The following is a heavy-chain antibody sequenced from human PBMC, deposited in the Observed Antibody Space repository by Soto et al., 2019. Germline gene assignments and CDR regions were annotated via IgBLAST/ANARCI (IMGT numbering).Heavy chain of an antibody. J-gene: IGHJ4*02. CDR1: GDSVSSNSAA. CDR3: ARDTGSSWSTFDY. Sequence: QVQLQQSGPGLVKPSQTLSLTCAISGDSVSSNSAAWNWFRQSPSRGLEWLGRTFYRSTWYNDYALSVRSRMTINPDTSKNQFSLQLNSVTPEDTAVYFCARDTGSSWSTFDYWGQGTLVTVSS. CDR2: TFYRSTWYN. D-gene: IGHD6-13*01. V-gene: IGHV6-1*01.